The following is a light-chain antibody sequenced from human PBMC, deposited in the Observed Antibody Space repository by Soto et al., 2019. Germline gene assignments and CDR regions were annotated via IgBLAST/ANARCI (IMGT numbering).Light chain of an antibody. CDR3: SSYTSSGTLV. CDR2: DVT. V-gene: IGLV2-14*01. J-gene: IGLJ1*01. Sequence: QFALTQPASVSGSPGQSITISCTGTSSDVGGYIYVSWYQQHPGKAPKLMIYDVTDRPSGVSNRFSGSKSGNTASLTISGLQAEDEADYYCSSYTSSGTLVFGTGTKVTVL. CDR1: SSDVGGYIY.